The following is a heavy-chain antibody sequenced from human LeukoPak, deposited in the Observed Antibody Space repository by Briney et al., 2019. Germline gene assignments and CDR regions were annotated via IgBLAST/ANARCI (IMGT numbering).Heavy chain of an antibody. Sequence: GGPLRLSCAASGFTFSSYDMHWVRQATGKGLEWVSAIGTAGDTYYPGSVKGRFTISRENAKNSLYLQMNSLRAGDTAVYYCARRAYYGSGSYYYDYWGQGTLVTVSS. CDR1: GFTFSSYD. D-gene: IGHD3-10*01. CDR2: IGTAGDT. V-gene: IGHV3-13*01. J-gene: IGHJ4*02. CDR3: ARRAYYGSGSYYYDY.